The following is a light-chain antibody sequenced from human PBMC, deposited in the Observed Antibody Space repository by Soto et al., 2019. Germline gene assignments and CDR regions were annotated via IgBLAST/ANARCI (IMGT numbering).Light chain of an antibody. V-gene: IGKV3D-15*01. CDR1: RSADNN. Sequence: IVMTQSPATLSVSLGERVTLSCRASRSADNNLAWYQQRVGQAPRLVIFDTSTRATGIPARFSGSGSETEFTLTINSLQAEDFAVYYCQHYNNWVLTFGGGTKVEIK. CDR3: QHYNNWVLT. J-gene: IGKJ4*01. CDR2: DTS.